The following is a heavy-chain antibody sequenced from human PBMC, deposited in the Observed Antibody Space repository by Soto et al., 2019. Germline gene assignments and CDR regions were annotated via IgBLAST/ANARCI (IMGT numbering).Heavy chain of an antibody. CDR1: GGSISSYY. D-gene: IGHD3-3*01. CDR3: ARSIGFLEWPKNWFDP. CDR2: IYYSGST. V-gene: IGHV4-59*01. Sequence: QVQLQESGPGLVKPSETLSLTCTVSGGSISSYYWSWIRQPPGKGLEWIGYIYYSGSTNYNPSLKSRVTISVDTSKNQFSLKLSSVTAADTAVYYCARSIGFLEWPKNWFDPWGQGTLVTVSS. J-gene: IGHJ5*02.